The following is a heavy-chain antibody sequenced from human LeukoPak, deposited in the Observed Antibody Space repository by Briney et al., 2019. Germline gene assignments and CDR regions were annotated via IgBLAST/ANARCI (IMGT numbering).Heavy chain of an antibody. Sequence: SVKVSCKTSGGTFRSHIFSWVRQAPGQGLEWMGRITPIINSAKYAQKFRDRLTITADTSTGTAYMELSSLTPEDTALYYCTRVNLRGSQYNWFDPWGQGTLVIVSS. CDR3: TRVNLRGSQYNWFDP. D-gene: IGHD1-26*01. CDR2: ITPIINSA. V-gene: IGHV1-69*08. J-gene: IGHJ5*02. CDR1: GGTFRSHI.